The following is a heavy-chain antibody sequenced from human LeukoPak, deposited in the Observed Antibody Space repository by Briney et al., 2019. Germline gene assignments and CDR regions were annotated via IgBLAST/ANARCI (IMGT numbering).Heavy chain of an antibody. V-gene: IGHV1-18*01. CDR2: ISAYNGNT. CDR1: GYSFTSYW. D-gene: IGHD6-19*01. Sequence: ASVKLSCKGSGYSFTSYWISWVRQLPGQGLEWMEWISAYNGNTNYAQKLQGRVTMTTDTSTSTAYMELRSLRSDDTAVYYCARDPWSSGWSGVDWFDPWGQGTLVTVSS. CDR3: ARDPWSSGWSGVDWFDP. J-gene: IGHJ5*02.